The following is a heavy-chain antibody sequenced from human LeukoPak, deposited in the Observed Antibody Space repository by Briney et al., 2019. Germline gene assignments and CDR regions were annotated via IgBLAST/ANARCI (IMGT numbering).Heavy chain of an antibody. CDR1: GFSLSTSGVG. D-gene: IGHD7-27*01. CDR2: IYWDADR. Sequence: SGPTLVKPTETLTLTCTFSGFSLSTSGVGVGWIRQPPGKALEWLALIYWDADRRYSPSLKSRVTITKDTSKNQVVLTMTNMDPVDTATYYCAHSLWGSQRYFFDYWGQGTLVTVSS. J-gene: IGHJ4*02. V-gene: IGHV2-5*02. CDR3: AHSLWGSQRYFFDY.